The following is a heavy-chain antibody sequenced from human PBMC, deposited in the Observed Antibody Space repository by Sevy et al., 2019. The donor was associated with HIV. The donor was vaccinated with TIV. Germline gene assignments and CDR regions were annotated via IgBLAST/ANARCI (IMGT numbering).Heavy chain of an antibody. V-gene: IGHV3-9*01. D-gene: IGHD2-15*01. Sequence: GGSLRLSCAASGFTFDDYAMHWVRQAPGKGLEWASGVSWNSAGLGYAGSVGGRFTISRDNAKNSLSLQMNSLTSEDTAFYYCTKDLGATLVPGYCYDGTCWPRDGFDIWGHGTMVTVSS. J-gene: IGHJ3*02. CDR2: VSWNSAGL. CDR1: GFTFDDYA. CDR3: TKDLGATLVPGYCYDGTCWPRDGFDI.